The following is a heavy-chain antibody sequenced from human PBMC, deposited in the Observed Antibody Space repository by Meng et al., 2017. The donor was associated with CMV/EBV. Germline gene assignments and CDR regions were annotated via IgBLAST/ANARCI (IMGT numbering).Heavy chain of an antibody. CDR2: IRSKAYGGTI. CDR1: GFTFGDYA. J-gene: IGHJ4*02. D-gene: IGHD2-2*01. V-gene: IGHV3-49*04. CDR3: TRAKVVVPAANYKEYYFDY. Sequence: GESLKISCTASGFTFGDYAMSWVRQAPGKGLEWVGFIRSKAYGGTIEYAASVKGRFTISRDDSKSIAYLQMNSLKTEDTAVYYCTRAKVVVPAANYKEYYFDYWGQGTLVTVSS.